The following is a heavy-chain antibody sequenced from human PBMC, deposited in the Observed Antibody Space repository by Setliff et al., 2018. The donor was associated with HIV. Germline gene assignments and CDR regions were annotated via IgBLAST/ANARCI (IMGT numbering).Heavy chain of an antibody. CDR3: ARGVVGATSGGAFDI. CDR1: GTSFSDYY. J-gene: IGHJ3*02. V-gene: IGHV4-34*01. CDR2: INHSGST. Sequence: SETLSLTCAVYGTSFSDYYWSWIRQPPGKGLEWIGEINHSGSTNYNPSLKSRVTISVDTSKNQSSLKLSSVTAADTAVYYCARGVVGATSGGAFDIWGQGTMVTV. D-gene: IGHD1-26*01.